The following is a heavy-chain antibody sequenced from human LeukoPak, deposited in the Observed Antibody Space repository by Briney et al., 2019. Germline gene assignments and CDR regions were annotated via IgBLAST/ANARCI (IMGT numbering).Heavy chain of an antibody. CDR2: ISNSSSSI. D-gene: IGHD6-13*01. J-gene: IGHJ1*01. V-gene: IGHV3-48*01. Sequence: GGSLRLSCAASGFTFSRNSMNWVRQAPGKGLEWVSYISNSSSSIYYADSVRGRFTISRDNSKNTLYLQMNSLRAEDTAIYYCAKVGVPATGGFHHWGQGTLVTVSS. CDR1: GFTFSRNS. CDR3: AKVGVPATGGFHH.